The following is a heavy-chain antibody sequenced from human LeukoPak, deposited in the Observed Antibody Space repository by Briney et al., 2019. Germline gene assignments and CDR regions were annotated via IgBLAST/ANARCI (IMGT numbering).Heavy chain of an antibody. CDR3: ARELAGTYDY. Sequence: GASVKVSCKASGYTFTAYYIHWVRQAPGQGLEWMGWISAYNGNTNYAQKLQGRVTMTTDTSTSTAYMELRSLRSDDTAVYYCARELAGTYDYWGQGTLVTVSS. CDR2: ISAYNGNT. D-gene: IGHD1-7*01. J-gene: IGHJ4*02. CDR1: GYTFTAYY. V-gene: IGHV1-18*04.